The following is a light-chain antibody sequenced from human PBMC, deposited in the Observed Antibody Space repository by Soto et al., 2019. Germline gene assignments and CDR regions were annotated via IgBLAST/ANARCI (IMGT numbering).Light chain of an antibody. Sequence: DIEMTQSPSTLSASVGDRVTITCRATQSLNIWLAWYQQKPGKAPSVLIYDVSNLESGVPSRFSGSGSGTEFTLTISSLQPDDFATYYCQHYNSYSWTFGQGTKVEIK. V-gene: IGKV1-5*01. CDR3: QHYNSYSWT. J-gene: IGKJ1*01. CDR1: QSLNIW. CDR2: DVS.